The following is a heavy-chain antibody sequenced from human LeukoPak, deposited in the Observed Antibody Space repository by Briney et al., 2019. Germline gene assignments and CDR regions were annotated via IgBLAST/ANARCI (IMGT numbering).Heavy chain of an antibody. D-gene: IGHD3-3*01. J-gene: IGHJ4*02. CDR2: ISYDGSNK. CDR1: GFTFSSYA. Sequence: GGSLRLSCAASGFTFSSYAMHWVRQAPGKGLEWVAVISYDGSNKYYADSVKGRFTISRDNSKNTLYLQMNSLRAEDTAVYYCARTAGGSYDFWSGYYAPFDYWGQGTLVTVSS. V-gene: IGHV3-30-3*01. CDR3: ARTAGGSYDFWSGYYAPFDY.